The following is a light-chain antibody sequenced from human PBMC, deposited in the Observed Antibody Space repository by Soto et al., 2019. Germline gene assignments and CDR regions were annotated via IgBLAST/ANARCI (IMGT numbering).Light chain of an antibody. J-gene: IGKJ2*01. CDR3: QQYNSYTYT. CDR1: QSISSW. V-gene: IGKV1-5*03. CDR2: NAS. Sequence: DIHMNQSPSTLFACVGHIFTIPSRASQSISSWLAWYQQKPGKAPKLLIDNASSLESGVPSRFSGSGSWTEFTLTISSLQPDDFATYYCQQYNSYTYTFGQGTKVDIK.